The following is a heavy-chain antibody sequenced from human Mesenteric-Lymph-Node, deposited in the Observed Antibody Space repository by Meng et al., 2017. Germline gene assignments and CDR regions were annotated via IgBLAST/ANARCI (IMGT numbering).Heavy chain of an antibody. CDR2: IYSGGST. CDR3: ARDSYYYDSSGYTRLYWYFDL. V-gene: IGHV3-53*01. J-gene: IGHJ2*01. D-gene: IGHD3-22*01. CDR1: GFTFSSYW. Sequence: GGSLRLSCAASGFTFSSYWMSWVRQAPGKGLEWVSVIYSGGSTYYADSVKGRFTISRDNSKNTLYLQMNSLRAEDTAVYYCARDSYYYDSSGYTRLYWYFDLWGRGTLVTVSS.